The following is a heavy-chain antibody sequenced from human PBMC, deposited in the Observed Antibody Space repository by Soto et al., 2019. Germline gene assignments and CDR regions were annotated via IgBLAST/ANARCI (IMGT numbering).Heavy chain of an antibody. Sequence: GGSLRLSCAASGFTFSNAWMSWVRQAPGKGLEWVGRIKSKTDGGTTDYAAPVKGRFTISRDDSKNTLYLQMNSLKTEDTAVYYCTTVRLVPEADNYYYYYMDVWGKGTTVTVSS. D-gene: IGHD2-2*01. J-gene: IGHJ6*03. CDR3: TTVRLVPEADNYYYYYMDV. CDR1: GFTFSNAW. CDR2: IKSKTDGGTT. V-gene: IGHV3-15*01.